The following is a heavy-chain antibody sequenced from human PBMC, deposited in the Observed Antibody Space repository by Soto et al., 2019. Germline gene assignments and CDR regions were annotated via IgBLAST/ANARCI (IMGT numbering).Heavy chain of an antibody. V-gene: IGHV3-11*06. CDR3: VRSGDNYNVLDY. CDR1: GFTVSDYY. CDR2: SSNSGTYT. D-gene: IGHD3-10*02. J-gene: IGHJ4*02. Sequence: QVQLVESGGGLVKPGGSLRLSCAASGFTVSDYYMSWIRQAPGKGLEWLSYSSNSGTYTRYADSVKGRFSISRDNAKNSLYLQINSLRGEDTATYYCVRSGDNYNVLDYWGQGTPVTVSS.